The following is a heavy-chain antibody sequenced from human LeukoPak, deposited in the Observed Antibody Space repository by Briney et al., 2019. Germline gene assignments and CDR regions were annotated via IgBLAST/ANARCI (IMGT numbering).Heavy chain of an antibody. Sequence: GGSLRLSCAASGFTFSAAWMNWVRQAPGKGLEWVSYISTSGNYIYYADSVKGRFTISRDNTKNSLYLQMNSLRAEDTAVYYCAIQIAVSGRLDFWGQGTLVTVSS. CDR1: GFTFSAAW. V-gene: IGHV3-21*05. CDR3: AIQIAVSGRLDF. CDR2: ISTSGNYI. D-gene: IGHD6-19*01. J-gene: IGHJ4*02.